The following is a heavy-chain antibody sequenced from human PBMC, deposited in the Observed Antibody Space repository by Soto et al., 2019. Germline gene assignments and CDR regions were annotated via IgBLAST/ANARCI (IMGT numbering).Heavy chain of an antibody. CDR3: ARRGDCTNGVCYYGMDV. CDR1: GYTFTSYG. CDR2: ISAYNGNT. J-gene: IGHJ6*04. D-gene: IGHD2-8*01. Sequence: ASVKVSCKASGYTFTSYGISWVRQAPGQGLEWMGWISAYNGNTNYAQKLQGRVTMTTDTSTSTAYMELRSLRSDDTAVYYCARRGDCTNGVCYYGMDVWGKGTTVTVSS. V-gene: IGHV1-18*01.